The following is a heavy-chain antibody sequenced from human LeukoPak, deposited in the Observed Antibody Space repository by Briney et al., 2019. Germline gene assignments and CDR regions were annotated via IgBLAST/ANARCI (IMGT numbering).Heavy chain of an antibody. CDR1: GFTFRSYW. CDR3: ARVTPPYSSSPSLGY. D-gene: IGHD6-6*01. Sequence: GGSLRLSCAASGFTFRSYWMHWVRQAPGKGLEWVAVISYDGSNKYYADSVKGRFTISRDNSKNTLYLQMNSLRAEDTAVYYCARVTPPYSSSPSLGYWGQGTLVTVSS. CDR2: ISYDGSNK. V-gene: IGHV3-30-3*01. J-gene: IGHJ4*02.